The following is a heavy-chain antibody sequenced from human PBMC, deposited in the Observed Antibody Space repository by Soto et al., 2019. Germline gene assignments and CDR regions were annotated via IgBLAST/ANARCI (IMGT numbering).Heavy chain of an antibody. V-gene: IGHV1-18*04. D-gene: IGHD3-3*01. J-gene: IGHJ6*02. CDR3: ARGGYYDFWSGYPTFGYYYGMDV. CDR2: ISAYNGNT. CDR1: GYTFTSYG. Sequence: ASVKVSCKASGYTFTSYGISWVRQAPGQGPEWMGWISAYNGNTNYAQKLQGRVTMTTDTSTSTAYMELRSLRSDDTAVYYCARGGYYDFWSGYPTFGYYYGMDVWGQGTTVTVSS.